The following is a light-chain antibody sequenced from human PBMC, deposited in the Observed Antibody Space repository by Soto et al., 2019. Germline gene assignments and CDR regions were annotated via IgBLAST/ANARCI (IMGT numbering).Light chain of an antibody. J-gene: IGKJ2*01. CDR2: AAS. CDR3: QQSYSTPYT. V-gene: IGKV1-39*01. Sequence: DIQMTQSPSSLSASVGDRVTITCRASQSISSYLNWYQQKPGKAPKLLIYAASSLQSGVPSRFSGSGSGTDFTLTISSLQHEDFETYYCQQSYSTPYTFGQGTKVDIK. CDR1: QSISSY.